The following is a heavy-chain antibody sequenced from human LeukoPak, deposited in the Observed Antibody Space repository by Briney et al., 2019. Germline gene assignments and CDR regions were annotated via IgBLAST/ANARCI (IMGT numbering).Heavy chain of an antibody. V-gene: IGHV3-30*03. D-gene: IGHD6-13*01. J-gene: IGHJ6*02. Sequence: GGSLRLSCAASGFTFSSYGMHWVRQAPGKGLEWVAVISYDGSNKYYADSVKGRFTISRDNSKNTLYLQMNSLRAEDTAVYYCATYKDETAAGPSRGYYYYGMDVWGQGTTVTVSS. CDR2: ISYDGSNK. CDR1: GFTFSSYG. CDR3: ATYKDETAAGPSRGYYYYGMDV.